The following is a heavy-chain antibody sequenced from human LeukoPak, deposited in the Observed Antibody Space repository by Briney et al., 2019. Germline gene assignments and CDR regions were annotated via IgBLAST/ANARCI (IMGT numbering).Heavy chain of an antibody. Sequence: GGSLRLSCAASGFTVSSNYMSWIRQAPGKGLEWVSVIYSGGSTYYADSVKGRFTISRDKSKNTLFLQMNSLRAEDTAVYYCAQQLGYCSDGTCYFTYWGQGTLVTVSS. CDR1: GFTVSSNY. CDR2: IYSGGST. CDR3: AQQLGYCSDGTCYFTY. D-gene: IGHD2-15*01. J-gene: IGHJ4*02. V-gene: IGHV3-53*01.